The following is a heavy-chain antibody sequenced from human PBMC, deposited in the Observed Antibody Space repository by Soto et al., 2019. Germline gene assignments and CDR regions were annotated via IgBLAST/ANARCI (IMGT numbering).Heavy chain of an antibody. CDR1: GYTLTSHY. V-gene: IGHV1-46*01. J-gene: IGHJ6*02. CDR2: INPGGVSK. CDR3: ARAPSWHGLDV. Sequence: QVQLVQSGAEVKKPGASVNVSCKASGYTLTSHYIHWVRQAPGQGLEWMGIINPGGVSKTYAQEFQGRITMTRDTSTNTVYMELSSLRSQDTAVYYCARAPSWHGLDVWGQGTTVTVSS.